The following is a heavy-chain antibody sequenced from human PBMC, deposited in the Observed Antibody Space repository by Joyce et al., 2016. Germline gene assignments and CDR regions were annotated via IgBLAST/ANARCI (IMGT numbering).Heavy chain of an antibody. V-gene: IGHV4-38-2*02. D-gene: IGHD2/OR15-2a*01. Sequence: VQLQESGPGLVKPSETLSLTCDVSGDSISSGYFYGWVRQAPGNGLEWIANIYHNGKTYCNASLKSRVTISVDTSKNQLSLKLSSVTAADTAVYYCARDPQNFGFWGQGTLVIVSS. CDR3: ARDPQNFGF. CDR2: IYHNGKT. J-gene: IGHJ4*02. CDR1: GDSISSGYF.